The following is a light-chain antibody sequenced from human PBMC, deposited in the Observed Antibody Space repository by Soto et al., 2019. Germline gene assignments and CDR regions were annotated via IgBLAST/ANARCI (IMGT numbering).Light chain of an antibody. CDR2: DVT. J-gene: IGLJ1*01. CDR1: SSDLGGYNY. V-gene: IGLV2-11*01. Sequence: QAVVTQPRSVSGSPGQSVTISCTGTSSDLGGYNYVSWYQHHPRKAPKLIIYDVTYRPSGVSHRFSASKSGNTASLTISGLQAGDEADYYCISYTGSSTSYVFGTGTKLTVL. CDR3: ISYTGSSTSYV.